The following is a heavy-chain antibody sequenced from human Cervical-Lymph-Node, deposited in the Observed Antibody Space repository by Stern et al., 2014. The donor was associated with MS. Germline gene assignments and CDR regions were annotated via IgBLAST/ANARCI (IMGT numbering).Heavy chain of an antibody. V-gene: IGHV3-9*01. CDR1: GFTFDDCA. Sequence: EVQLVESVGGSVQPGRSLRLSCAASGFTFDDCAMHWVRQAPGKGLEWGSGISWNSNNIGYADSVRGRFTISRDNAKNSLYLQMNGLRPEDTALYYCAKDISERHYYFDSWGEGTLVTVSS. CDR2: ISWNSNNI. CDR3: AKDISERHYYFDS. J-gene: IGHJ4*02. D-gene: IGHD3-16*02.